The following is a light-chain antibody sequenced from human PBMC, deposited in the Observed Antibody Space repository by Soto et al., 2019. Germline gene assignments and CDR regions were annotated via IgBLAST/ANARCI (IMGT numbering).Light chain of an antibody. Sequence: SYELTQPPSVSVSPGQTASITCSGDKLGSKYTCWYQQKPGQSPVLVIYQDYKRPSGIPERFAGSNSGNTATLTISGTQSMDEDDYYCQAWDRSTVVFGGGTKLTVL. J-gene: IGLJ2*01. CDR2: QDY. CDR1: KLGSKY. CDR3: QAWDRSTVV. V-gene: IGLV3-1*01.